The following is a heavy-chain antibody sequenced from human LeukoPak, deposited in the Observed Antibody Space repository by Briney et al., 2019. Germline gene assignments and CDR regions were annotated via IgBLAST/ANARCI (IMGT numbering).Heavy chain of an antibody. Sequence: GGSLRLSCAASEFTFSSYSMNWVRQAPGKGLEWVSYITRSSSAKFYADSVKGRFTISRDNAENLLYLQMNSLRAEDTAVYYCTRDQEGSDYWGQGTLVTVSS. CDR1: EFTFSSYS. CDR3: TRDQEGSDY. V-gene: IGHV3-48*01. J-gene: IGHJ4*02. CDR2: ITRSSSAK.